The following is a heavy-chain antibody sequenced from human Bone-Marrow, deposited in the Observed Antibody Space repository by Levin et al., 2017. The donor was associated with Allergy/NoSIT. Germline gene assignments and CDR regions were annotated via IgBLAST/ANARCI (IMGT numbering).Heavy chain of an antibody. J-gene: IGHJ2*01. V-gene: IGHV3-33*01. CDR1: GFTFSSYG. D-gene: IGHD3-22*01. CDR2: IWYDGSNK. Sequence: LTGGSLRLSCAASGFTFSSYGMHWVRQAPGKGLEWVAVIWYDGSNKYYADSVKGRFTISRDNSKNTLYLQMNSLRAEDTAVYYCARGANYYDSSGYLIENWYFDLWGRGTLVTVSS. CDR3: ARGANYYDSSGYLIENWYFDL.